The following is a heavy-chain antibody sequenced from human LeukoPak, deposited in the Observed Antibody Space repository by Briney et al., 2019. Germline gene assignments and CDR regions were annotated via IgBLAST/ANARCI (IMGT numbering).Heavy chain of an antibody. CDR3: ARFRGSYFDY. D-gene: IGHD1-26*01. Sequence: PGGSLRLSCSASGFTFRSFWMSWVRQAPGKGLEWVANIKQDGSEKYYVDSVKGRFTISRDNAKNSLYLQMNSLRAEDTAVHYCARFRGSYFDYWGQGTLVTVSS. V-gene: IGHV3-7*04. CDR1: GFTFRSFW. CDR2: IKQDGSEK. J-gene: IGHJ4*02.